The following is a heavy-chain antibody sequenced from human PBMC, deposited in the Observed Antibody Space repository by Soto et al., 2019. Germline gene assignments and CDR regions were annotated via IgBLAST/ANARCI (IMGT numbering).Heavy chain of an antibody. D-gene: IGHD6-19*01. Sequence: QVQLQESGPGLVKPSETLSLTCTVSGGSISSYYWSWIRQPPGKGLEWIGYIYYSGSTNYNPSLKSRVTISVDTCKNQFSLKLSSVTAADTAVYYCARSAGWYGDFDYWGQGTLVTVSS. CDR1: GGSISSYY. J-gene: IGHJ4*02. CDR3: ARSAGWYGDFDY. V-gene: IGHV4-59*01. CDR2: IYYSGST.